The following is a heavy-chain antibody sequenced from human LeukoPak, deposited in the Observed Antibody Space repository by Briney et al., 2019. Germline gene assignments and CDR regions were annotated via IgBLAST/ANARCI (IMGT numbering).Heavy chain of an antibody. V-gene: IGHV4-31*03. D-gene: IGHD3-10*01. CDR3: AGTMVRGFYFDY. CDR2: IYYTGSA. J-gene: IGHJ4*02. CDR1: GGSISSSGYY. Sequence: SQTLSLTCTVSGGSISSSGYYWSWIRQHPGKGLEWIGYIYYTGSAYYNPSLKSRLTISVDTSKNQFSLKLSSVTAADTAVYYCAGTMVRGFYFDYWGQGTLVTVSS.